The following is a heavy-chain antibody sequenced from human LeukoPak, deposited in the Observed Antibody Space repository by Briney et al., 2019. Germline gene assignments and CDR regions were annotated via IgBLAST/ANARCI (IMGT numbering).Heavy chain of an antibody. D-gene: IGHD6-13*01. CDR3: ARGYSSWNP. J-gene: IGHJ1*01. Sequence: SETLSVTCTVSGGSISSGSYYWSWIRQPAGKGLEWIGYIHYSGSTNYNPSLKSRVTISVDTSKNQFSLKLSSVTAADTAVYYCARGYSSWNPWGQGTLVTVSS. CDR2: IHYSGST. CDR1: GGSISSGSYY. V-gene: IGHV4-61*10.